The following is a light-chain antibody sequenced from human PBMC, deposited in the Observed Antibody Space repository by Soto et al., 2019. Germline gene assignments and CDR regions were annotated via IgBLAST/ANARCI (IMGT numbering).Light chain of an antibody. V-gene: IGKV3-15*01. CDR3: QQYNNWPPGDT. Sequence: EIVMTQSPATLSVSPGERATISCRASQSVSSNLAWYQQKPGQAPRLLIYGASTRATGIPARFSGSGSGTEFPLTISSLHSEDFAFYYCQQYNNWPPGDTFGQWTKLEIK. CDR1: QSVSSN. CDR2: GAS. J-gene: IGKJ2*01.